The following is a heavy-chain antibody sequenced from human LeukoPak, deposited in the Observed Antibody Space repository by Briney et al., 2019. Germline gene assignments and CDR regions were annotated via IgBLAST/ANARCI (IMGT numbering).Heavy chain of an antibody. J-gene: IGHJ6*02. CDR1: GGTFSSYA. V-gene: IGHV1-69*13. CDR2: IFPIFGTA. CDR3: ARGRAHYYDSSGYYYYYGMDV. D-gene: IGHD3-22*01. Sequence: ASVKVSCKASGGTFSSYAISWVRQAPGQGLEWMGGIFPIFGTANYAQKFQGRVTITADESTSTAYMELSSLRSEDTAVYYCARGRAHYYDSSGYYYYYGMDVWGQGTTVTVSS.